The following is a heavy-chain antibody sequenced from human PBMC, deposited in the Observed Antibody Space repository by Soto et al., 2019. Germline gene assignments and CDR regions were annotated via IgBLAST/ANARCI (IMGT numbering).Heavy chain of an antibody. CDR3: EAEIYSGGSCCSFDI. J-gene: IGHJ3*02. CDR1: GFTFSNSA. D-gene: IGHD2-15*01. Sequence: GASVKVSCKTSGFTFSNSAVQWVRQARGQRLEWMGWIVVGSGNTKYAQKFQERVTITTDMSTSKAHMELSSLRTEDTALYYCEAEIYSGGSCCSFDIWGQGTMVTVSS. CDR2: IVVGSGNT. V-gene: IGHV1-58*01.